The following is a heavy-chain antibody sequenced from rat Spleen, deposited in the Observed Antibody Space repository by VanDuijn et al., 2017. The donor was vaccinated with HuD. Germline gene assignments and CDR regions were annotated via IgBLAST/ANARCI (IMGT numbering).Heavy chain of an antibody. CDR3: AELTSDF. V-gene: IGHV2-77*01. D-gene: IGHD1-11*01. J-gene: IGHJ1*01. CDR1: GFSLTSYG. CDR2: IWGDGNT. Sequence: QVQMKETGPGLVQTTQTLSVTCTVSGFSLTSYGVHWVRQAPGKGLEWMGVIWGDGNTNYNSAFESRLSISRNTSKSQVFLTMNSLQTDDTAVYYCAELTSDFWGPGTMVTVSS.